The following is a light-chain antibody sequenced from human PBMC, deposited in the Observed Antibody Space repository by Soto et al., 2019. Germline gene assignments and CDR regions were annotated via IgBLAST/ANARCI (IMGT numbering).Light chain of an antibody. V-gene: IGKV3-15*01. CDR2: GAS. CDR1: QSVSSS. J-gene: IGKJ1*01. CDR3: QQYYNWPPT. Sequence: EIVMTQSPAPLSVSPGERATLSCRASQSVSSSLAWYQQKPGQAPRLLIYGASTRATGIPARFSGSGSGTEFTLTISALQSEDFVVYYCQQYYNWPPTFGQGTKVEIK.